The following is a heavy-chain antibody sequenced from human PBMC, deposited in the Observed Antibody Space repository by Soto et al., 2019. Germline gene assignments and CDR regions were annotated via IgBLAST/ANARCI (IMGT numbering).Heavy chain of an antibody. CDR1: GGTFGSYA. V-gene: IGHV1-69*01. CDR3: ARSQGSSTSLEIYYYYYYGMDV. J-gene: IGHJ6*02. D-gene: IGHD2-2*01. Sequence: QVQLVQSGAEVKKPGSSVKVSCKASGGTFGSYAISWVRQAPGQGLEWMGGIIPIPGTANYAQKFQGRVTIAADESTSTAYMELSSLRSEDTAVYYCARSQGSSTSLEIYYYYYYGMDVWGHGTRVTVSS. CDR2: IIPIPGTA.